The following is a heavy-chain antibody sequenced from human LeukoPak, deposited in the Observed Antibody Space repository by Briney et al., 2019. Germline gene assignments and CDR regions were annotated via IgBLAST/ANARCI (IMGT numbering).Heavy chain of an antibody. CDR3: ARGDYEAFDL. J-gene: IGHJ2*01. CDR1: GYTFTSYY. CDR2: INPSGGST. D-gene: IGHD4-17*01. Sequence: GASVKVSCKASGYTFTSYYMHWVRQAPGQGLEWMGIINPSGGSTSYAQKFQGRVTITADESTSTAYMELSSLRSEDTAVYYCARGDYEAFDLWGRGTLVTVSS. V-gene: IGHV1-46*01.